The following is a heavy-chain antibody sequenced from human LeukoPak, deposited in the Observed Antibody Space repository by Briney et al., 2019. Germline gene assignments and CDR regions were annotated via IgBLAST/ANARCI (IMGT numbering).Heavy chain of an antibody. CDR1: GGSINNYY. CDR3: ARELGTTVITPASFDL. CDR2: IYYSGST. D-gene: IGHD4-23*01. Sequence: SETLSLTCTVSGGSINNYYWSWIRQPPGKGLEWIGYIYYSGSTNYNPSLKSRVTISVDTSKNQFSLQLMAVTAADTAVYYCARELGTTVITPASFDLWGRGTLVTVSS. J-gene: IGHJ2*01. V-gene: IGHV4-59*01.